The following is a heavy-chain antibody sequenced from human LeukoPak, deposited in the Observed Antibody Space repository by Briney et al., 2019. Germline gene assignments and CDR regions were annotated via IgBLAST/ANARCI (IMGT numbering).Heavy chain of an antibody. D-gene: IGHD3-3*01. CDR2: ITNSGNSK. Sequence: PGGSLRLSCAASGFTFSNYWMNWVRQAPGKGLEWVSYITNSGNSKSYADSVKGRFTISRDNSKNTLYLQMNSLRAEDTAVYYCAKVMGGDFWSEGYYFDYWGQGTLVTVSS. CDR3: AKVMGGDFWSEGYYFDY. J-gene: IGHJ4*02. CDR1: GFTFSNYW. V-gene: IGHV3-48*01.